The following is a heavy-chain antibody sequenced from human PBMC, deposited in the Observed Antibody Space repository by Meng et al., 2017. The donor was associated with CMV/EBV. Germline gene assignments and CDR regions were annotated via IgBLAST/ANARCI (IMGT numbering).Heavy chain of an antibody. V-gene: IGHV1-69*12. J-gene: IGHJ4*02. D-gene: IGHD5-24*01. CDR2: IIPIFGTA. Sequence: QVQLVEFVSEVNEPWSSVKVSCEASGGTFSSYAISWGRQAPGQGLEWMGGIIPIFGTANYAQKFQGRVTITADESTSTAYMELSSLRSEDTAVYYCARMPRDGYNYIDYWGQGTLVTVSS. CDR1: GGTFSSYA. CDR3: ARMPRDGYNYIDY.